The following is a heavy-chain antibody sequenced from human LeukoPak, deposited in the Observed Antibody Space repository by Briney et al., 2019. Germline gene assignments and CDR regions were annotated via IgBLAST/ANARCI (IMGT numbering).Heavy chain of an antibody. CDR3: ARGPAAAGIRLLSRNWFDP. D-gene: IGHD6-13*01. J-gene: IGHJ5*02. CDR2: ISYDGNNQ. Sequence: GGSLRLSCAASGFTFSSYVIHWVRQAPGTGLEWVAVISYDGNNQYYADSVRGRYTVSRDNSKNTLYLQMNSLRAEDTAVYYCARGPAAAGIRLLSRNWFDPWGQGTLVTVSS. CDR1: GFTFSSYV. V-gene: IGHV3-30*04.